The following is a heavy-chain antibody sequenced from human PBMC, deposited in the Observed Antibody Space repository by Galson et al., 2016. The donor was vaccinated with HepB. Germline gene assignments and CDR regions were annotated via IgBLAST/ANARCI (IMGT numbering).Heavy chain of an antibody. CDR2: INPNSGDT. D-gene: IGHD2-15*01. J-gene: IGHJ4*02. V-gene: IGHV1-2*06. CDR3: ARGGRGGTHFTY. Sequence: SVKVSCKASGYTFTGYYIHWVRQAPGQGLEWLGRINPNSGDTNYAQTFQGRVTMTRDTSITTAYMELSGLKSDDTAVYYCARGGRGGTHFTYWGQGTLVTVSS. CDR1: GYTFTGYY.